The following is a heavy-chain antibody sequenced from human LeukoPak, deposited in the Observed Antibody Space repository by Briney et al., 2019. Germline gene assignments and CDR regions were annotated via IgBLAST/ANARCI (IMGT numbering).Heavy chain of an antibody. CDR2: IIPIFGTA. V-gene: IGHV1-69*05. CDR3: ARGSKALVAATYD. J-gene: IGHJ4*02. CDR1: GGTFSSYA. Sequence: ASVKVSCXASGGTFSSYAISWVRQAPGQGLEWMGGIIPIFGTANYAQKFQGRVTITTDESTSTAYMELSSLRSEDTAVYYCARGSKALVAATYDWGQGTLVTVSS. D-gene: IGHD2-15*01.